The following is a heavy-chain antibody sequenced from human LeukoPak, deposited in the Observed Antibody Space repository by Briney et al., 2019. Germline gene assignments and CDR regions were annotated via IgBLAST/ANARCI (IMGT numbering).Heavy chain of an antibody. CDR2: ISCSSSTI. Sequence: GGSLRLSCAASGFTFSSYSMNWVRQAPGKGLEWVSYISCSSSTIYYADSVKGRFTISRDNAKNSLYLQMNSLRDEDTAVYYCARGSYDILTGYYTTYFDYWGQGTLVTVSS. J-gene: IGHJ4*02. CDR1: GFTFSSYS. V-gene: IGHV3-48*02. D-gene: IGHD3-9*01. CDR3: ARGSYDILTGYYTTYFDY.